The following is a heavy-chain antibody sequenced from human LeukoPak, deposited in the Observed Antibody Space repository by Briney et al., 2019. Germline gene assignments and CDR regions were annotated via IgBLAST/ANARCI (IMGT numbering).Heavy chain of an antibody. CDR3: ASTRIPAAEVDY. V-gene: IGHV4-59*01. CDR2: MFYSGTT. Sequence: SETLSLTCTVSGGSISSYYWNWIRQSPGKGLEWTAYMFYSGTTNYNPSLKSRVTISVDTSKNQFSLKLASVTAADTAVYYCASTRIPAAEVDYWGQGTLVTVSS. CDR1: GGSISSYY. J-gene: IGHJ4*02. D-gene: IGHD6-13*01.